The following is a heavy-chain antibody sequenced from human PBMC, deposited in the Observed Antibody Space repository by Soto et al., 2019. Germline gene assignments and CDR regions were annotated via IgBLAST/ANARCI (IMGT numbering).Heavy chain of an antibody. CDR1: EFTFSSYW. J-gene: IGHJ6*02. Sequence: PGGSMRLSSAASEFTFSSYWMTWVRQAPGKGLEWVANINQDGSEKNYVDSVKGRFTISRDNAENSLYLQMNSLRPEDTAVYYCARDAYCSGGSCYVYWGQGTTVTVSS. V-gene: IGHV3-7*04. CDR2: INQDGSEK. D-gene: IGHD2-15*01. CDR3: ARDAYCSGGSCYVY.